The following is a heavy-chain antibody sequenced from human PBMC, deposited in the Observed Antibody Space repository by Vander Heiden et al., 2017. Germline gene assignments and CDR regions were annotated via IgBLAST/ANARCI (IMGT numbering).Heavy chain of an antibody. J-gene: IGHJ5*02. CDR2: RWYDGGSK. CDR3: TRDRGSSWYVGWFDP. D-gene: IGHD6-13*01. CDR1: GFTFSSYG. Sequence: QVQLVDSGGGVVQPGRSLRLSCEASGFTFSSYGMHWVRQTPGKGLEWVAVRWYDGGSKFYANSVKGRFTISRDDSRDTLYLEMNSLRAEDTAVYYCTRDRGSSWYVGWFDPWGQGTLVTVSS. V-gene: IGHV3-33*01.